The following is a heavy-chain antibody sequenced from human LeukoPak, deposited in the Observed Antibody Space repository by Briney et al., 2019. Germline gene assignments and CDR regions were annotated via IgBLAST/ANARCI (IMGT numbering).Heavy chain of an antibody. V-gene: IGHV5-51*01. J-gene: IGHJ4*02. CDR1: GYGFTSYW. D-gene: IGHD1-7*01. CDR3: ARQARRTGTTWAFDY. Sequence: GESLKISFKGSGYGFTSYWIGWVRPVPGKGLEWMGIIYPGDSDTRYSPSFQGQVTISADKSISTAYLQWSSLKASDTAMYYCARQARRTGTTWAFDYWGQGTLVTVSS. CDR2: IYPGDSDT.